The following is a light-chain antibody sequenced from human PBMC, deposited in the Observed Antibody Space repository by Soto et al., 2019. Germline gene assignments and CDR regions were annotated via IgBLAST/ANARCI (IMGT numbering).Light chain of an antibody. V-gene: IGKV1-39*01. CDR1: QSISSY. CDR2: ATS. Sequence: DIQMTQSPSSLSASIGDRVTITCRASQSISSYLNWYQQKAGRAPKLLIYATSSLETGVPSRFSGSGSGTDFIRTISSLQPEDFASYHCQQSYIFPLTFGGGNKFEIK. CDR3: QQSYIFPLT. J-gene: IGKJ4*01.